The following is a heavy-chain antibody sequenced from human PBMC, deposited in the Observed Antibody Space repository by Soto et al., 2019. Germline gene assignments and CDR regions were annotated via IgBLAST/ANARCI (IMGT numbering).Heavy chain of an antibody. V-gene: IGHV4-39*01. D-gene: IGHD2-15*01. J-gene: IGHJ5*02. CDR3: ARHRRATQSAETWFDP. CDR2: FYFSGST. Sequence: WTWIRQPPGKGLEWIGSFYFSGSTSYNPSVKSRVTIDVDTSTNRLSLKLTSVTAADTAVYFCARHRRATQSAETWFDPWGQGTLVTVSS.